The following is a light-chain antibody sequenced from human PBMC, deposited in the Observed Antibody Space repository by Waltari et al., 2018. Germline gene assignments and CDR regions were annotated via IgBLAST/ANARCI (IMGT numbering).Light chain of an antibody. Sequence: DIQMTQSPSSLSASVGDRVTITCRANQDINNFLLWFQQRPGKAPKSLFYAVSHLHSGVPSRFSSSRSGPDFILTISDLQPEDFATYYCHQHNNFPYSLGQGTRLEIK. CDR1: QDINNF. V-gene: IGKV1-16*01. CDR3: HQHNNFPYS. J-gene: IGKJ2*03. CDR2: AVS.